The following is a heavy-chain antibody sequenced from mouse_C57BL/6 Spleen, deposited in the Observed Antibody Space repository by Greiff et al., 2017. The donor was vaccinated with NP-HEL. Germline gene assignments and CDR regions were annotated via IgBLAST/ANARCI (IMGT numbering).Heavy chain of an antibody. CDR2: IYPGDGDT. V-gene: IGHV1-80*01. CDR3: ARGIDNGFHAMDY. CDR1: GYAFSSYW. J-gene: IGHJ4*01. Sequence: VQLQQSGAALVKPGASVKISCKASGYAFSSYWMNWVKQRPGKGLEWIGQIYPGDGDTNYNGKFKGKVTLTADKSSSTAYMQLSSLTSEDSAVYFCARGIDNGFHAMDYWGKGTSVTVSS. D-gene: IGHD2-2*01.